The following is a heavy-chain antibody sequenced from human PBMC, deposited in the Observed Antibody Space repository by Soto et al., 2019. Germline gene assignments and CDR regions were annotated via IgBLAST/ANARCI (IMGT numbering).Heavy chain of an antibody. Sequence: EVQLVESGGGLVQPGRSLRLSCAASGFTFDDYAMHWVRQAPGKGLEWVSGISGSGGSTYYADSVKGRFTISRDNSKNTLYLQMNSLRAEDTAVYYCAKDGAMIVVVSTTIDYWGQGTLVTVSS. CDR3: AKDGAMIVVVSTTIDY. V-gene: IGHV3-23*04. CDR2: ISGSGGST. CDR1: GFTFDDYA. D-gene: IGHD3-22*01. J-gene: IGHJ4*02.